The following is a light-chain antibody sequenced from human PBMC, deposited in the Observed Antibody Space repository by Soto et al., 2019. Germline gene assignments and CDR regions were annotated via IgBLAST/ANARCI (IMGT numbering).Light chain of an antibody. V-gene: IGLV3-1*01. CDR3: QAWDRSTAL. Sequence: SYELTQPPSVSVSPGQTASITCSGAKLGDKYACWYQQKPGQSPVLVIYQDSKRPSGIPERFSGSNSGNTATLTISGTQAMDEADYYCQAWDRSTALFGGGTKVTVL. J-gene: IGLJ2*01. CDR2: QDS. CDR1: KLGDKY.